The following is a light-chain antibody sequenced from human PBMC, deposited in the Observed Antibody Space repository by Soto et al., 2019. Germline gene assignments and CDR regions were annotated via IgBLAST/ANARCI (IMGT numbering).Light chain of an antibody. CDR3: AVWDDSLNGLWV. V-gene: IGLV1-44*01. J-gene: IGLJ3*02. Sequence: QSVLTQPPSASGTPGQRVIISCSGSSSNIGRDTVNWYRQFPGTAPKLLIYSNNQRPSGVPDRFSGSKSGTSASLAISGLQSEDEADYYCAVWDDSLNGLWVFGGRTQLTVL. CDR1: SSNIGRDT. CDR2: SNN.